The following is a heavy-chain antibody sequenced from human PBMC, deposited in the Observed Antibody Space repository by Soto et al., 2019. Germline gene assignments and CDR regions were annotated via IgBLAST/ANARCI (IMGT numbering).Heavy chain of an antibody. Sequence: SETLSLTCTVSGGSISSYYWSWIRQPPGKGLEWIGYIYYSGSTNYNPSLKSRVTISVDTSKNQFSLKLSSVTAADTAVYYCARWNDWVVDAFDIWAKGQWSPSPQ. CDR2: IYYSGST. CDR1: GGSISSYY. V-gene: IGHV4-59*01. CDR3: ARWNDWVVDAFDI. D-gene: IGHD3-9*01. J-gene: IGHJ3*02.